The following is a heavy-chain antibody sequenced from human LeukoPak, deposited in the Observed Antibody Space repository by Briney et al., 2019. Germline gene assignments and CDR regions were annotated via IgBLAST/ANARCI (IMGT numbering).Heavy chain of an antibody. CDR1: GYSFTSYW. D-gene: IGHD6-13*01. CDR3: ARRGSSWYYAFDI. V-gene: IGHV5-51*01. J-gene: IGHJ3*02. CDR2: IYPGDSDT. Sequence: LGESLKISCKGSGYSFTSYWIGWVRQMPGKGLEWVGIIYPGDSDTRYSPSFQGQVTISADKSISTAYLQWSSLKASDTAMYYCARRGSSWYYAFDIWGQGTMVTVSS.